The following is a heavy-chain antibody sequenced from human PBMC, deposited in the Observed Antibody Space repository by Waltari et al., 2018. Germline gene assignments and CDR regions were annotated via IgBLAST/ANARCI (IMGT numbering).Heavy chain of an antibody. J-gene: IGHJ4*02. D-gene: IGHD2-15*01. Sequence: QVQLQQWGAGLLKPSETLSLTSAVYGGSFIGYYWSWIRQPPGKGLEWIGEIDHSGSTNYNPSLKSRVTISVDTSKNQFSLKLNSVTAADTALYYCARGRSGGAAIWGQGTLVTVSS. CDR3: ARGRSGGAAI. CDR2: IDHSGST. CDR1: GGSFIGYY. V-gene: IGHV4-34*01.